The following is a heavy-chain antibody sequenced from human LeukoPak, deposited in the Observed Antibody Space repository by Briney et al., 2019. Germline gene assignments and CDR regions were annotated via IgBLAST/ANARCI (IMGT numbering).Heavy chain of an antibody. J-gene: IGHJ4*02. Sequence: PGGSLRLFCAASGFTFSSYAMSWVRQAPGKGLEWVSAISGSGGSTYYADSVKGRFTISRDNSKNTLYLQMNSLRAEDTAVYYCAKDPSHHGYNSFDYWGQGTLVTVSS. V-gene: IGHV3-23*01. CDR2: ISGSGGST. CDR3: AKDPSHHGYNSFDY. D-gene: IGHD1-1*01. CDR1: GFTFSSYA.